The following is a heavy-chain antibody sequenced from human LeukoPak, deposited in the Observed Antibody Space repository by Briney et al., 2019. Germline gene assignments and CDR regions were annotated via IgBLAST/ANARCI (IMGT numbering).Heavy chain of an antibody. CDR2: INPSGGGT. D-gene: IGHD5-24*01. Sequence: GASVKVSCKASGYTFTTYYLHWVRQAPGQGLEWMGIINPSGGGTTYAQNFQGRVTMTRDMSTSTVYMELSSLRSEDTAVYYCARDREMATIKYNWFDPWGQGTLVTVSS. J-gene: IGHJ5*02. CDR1: GYTFTTYY. CDR3: ARDREMATIKYNWFDP. V-gene: IGHV1-46*01.